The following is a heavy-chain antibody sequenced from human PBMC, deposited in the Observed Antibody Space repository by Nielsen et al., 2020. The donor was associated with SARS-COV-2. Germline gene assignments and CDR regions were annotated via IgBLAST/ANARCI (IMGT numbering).Heavy chain of an antibody. D-gene: IGHD3-3*01. V-gene: IGHV3-30*18. CDR1: GFTFSSYG. J-gene: IGHJ4*02. CDR3: AKRVWAYDFWSGYDFDY. CDR2: ISYDGSNK. Sequence: GGSLRLSCAASGFTFSSYGMHWVRQAPGKGLEWVAVISYDGSNKYYADSVKGRFTISRDNAKNSLYLQMNSLRAEDTAVYYCAKRVWAYDFWSGYDFDYWGQGTLVTVSS.